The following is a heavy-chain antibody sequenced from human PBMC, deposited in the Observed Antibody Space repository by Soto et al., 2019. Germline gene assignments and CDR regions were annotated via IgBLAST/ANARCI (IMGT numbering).Heavy chain of an antibody. CDR2: IYYRGST. CDR3: ARDPARGGGSYLGYFDY. J-gene: IGHJ4*02. V-gene: IGHV4-30-4*01. CDR1: GGSIRSGDNY. Sequence: SETLSHTCTVSGGSIRSGDNYWSWIRQTPGKGLEWIGYIYYRGSTYYNQSLKSRVTISVDTSMNQFSLTLTSVTAADTAVYYCARDPARGGGSYLGYFDYWGQGTTVTVSS. D-gene: IGHD1-26*01.